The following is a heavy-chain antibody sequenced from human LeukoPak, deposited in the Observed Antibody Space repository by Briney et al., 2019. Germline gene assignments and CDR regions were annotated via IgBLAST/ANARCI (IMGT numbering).Heavy chain of an antibody. V-gene: IGHV3-23*01. CDR1: GFTFSSYA. CDR2: ISGSGGST. CDR3: APPPGSTYYYYMDV. Sequence: GGSLRLSCAASGFTFSSYAMSWVRQAPGKGLEWVSAISGSGGSTYYADSVKGRFTISRDNSKNTLYLQMNSLRAEDTAVYYCAPPPGSTYYYYMDVWGKGTTVTVSS. D-gene: IGHD3-10*01. J-gene: IGHJ6*03.